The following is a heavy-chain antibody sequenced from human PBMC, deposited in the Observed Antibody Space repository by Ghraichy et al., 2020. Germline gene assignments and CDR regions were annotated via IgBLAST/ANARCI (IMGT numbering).Heavy chain of an antibody. Sequence: SETLSLTCAISGDSVSSNSAAWNWIRQSPSRGLEWLGRTYYRSKWYNDYAVSVKSRITINPDTSKNQFSLQLNSVTPEDTAVYYCARETRRKPGPLSKQSDAFDIWGQGTMVTVSS. V-gene: IGHV6-1*01. CDR2: TYYRSKWYN. D-gene: IGHD6-19*01. J-gene: IGHJ3*02. CDR1: GDSVSSNSAA. CDR3: ARETRRKPGPLSKQSDAFDI.